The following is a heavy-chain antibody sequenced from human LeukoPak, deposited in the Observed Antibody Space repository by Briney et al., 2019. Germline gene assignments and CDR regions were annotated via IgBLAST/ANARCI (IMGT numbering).Heavy chain of an antibody. CDR1: GFTFSSYA. CDR3: AKAYSGYHPGPYYYYGMDV. CDR2: ISGSGGST. Sequence: PGGSLRLSCAASGFTFSSYAMSWVRQAPGKGLEWVSAISGSGGSTYYADSVKGRFTISRDNSKNTLYLQMNSLRAEDTAVYYCAKAYSGYHPGPYYYYGMDVWGQGTTVTVSS. D-gene: IGHD5-12*01. J-gene: IGHJ6*02. V-gene: IGHV3-23*01.